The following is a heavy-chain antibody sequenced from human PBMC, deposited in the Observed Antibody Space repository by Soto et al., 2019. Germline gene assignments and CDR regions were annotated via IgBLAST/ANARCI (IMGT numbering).Heavy chain of an antibody. V-gene: IGHV3-30*03. Sequence: GWSLRLSCAASGFTFSNYWMHWVRQAPGKGLEWVAFISYDGSKKYYTDSVKGRFTISRDSSTNTLSLQMNSLKTEDTAVYYCTTDTPPDWLLDYWGQGTLVTVSS. CDR2: ISYDGSKK. CDR3: TTDTPPDWLLDY. CDR1: GFTFSNYW. J-gene: IGHJ4*02. D-gene: IGHD3-9*01.